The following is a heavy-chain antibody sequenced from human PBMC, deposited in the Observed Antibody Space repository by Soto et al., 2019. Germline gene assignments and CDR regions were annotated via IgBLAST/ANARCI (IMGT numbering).Heavy chain of an antibody. Sequence: GGSLRLSCAASGFTFSSYVMTWVRQAPGKGLEWVSGTRGSGGSTYYADSVKGRFTISRDNSKNTLYLQMNSLRAEDTAVYYCAKMGIGGGWYETNYFDYWGQGTLVTVSS. V-gene: IGHV3-23*01. D-gene: IGHD6-19*01. CDR2: TRGSGGST. CDR1: GFTFSSYV. CDR3: AKMGIGGGWYETNYFDY. J-gene: IGHJ4*02.